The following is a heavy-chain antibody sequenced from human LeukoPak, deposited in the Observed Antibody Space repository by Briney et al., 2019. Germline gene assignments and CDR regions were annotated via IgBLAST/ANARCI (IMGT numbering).Heavy chain of an antibody. CDR2: FYHTGTT. Sequence: SETLSLTCAVSGDSISSGYYWGWIRQSPGKGLEWVGSFYHTGTTYYKPSLKSRVTISVDTSKNQFSLKLSSVTAADSAVYYCARSWGSYYNYYGMDVWGKGTTVTVSS. D-gene: IGHD3-10*01. CDR3: ARSWGSYYNYYGMDV. CDR1: GDSISSGYY. J-gene: IGHJ6*04. V-gene: IGHV4-38-2*01.